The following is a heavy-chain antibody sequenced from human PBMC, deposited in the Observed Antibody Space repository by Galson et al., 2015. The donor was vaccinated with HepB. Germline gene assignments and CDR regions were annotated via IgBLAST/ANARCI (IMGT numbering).Heavy chain of an antibody. J-gene: IGHJ4*02. CDR3: ARAPYFMITFGGVMPTGYYFDY. CDR1: GYTFTSYG. D-gene: IGHD3-16*01. Sequence: SVKVSCKASGYTFTSYGISWVRQAPGQGLEWMGWISAYNGNTNYAQKLQGRVTMTTDTSTSTAYMELRSLRSDDTAVYYCARAPYFMITFGGVMPTGYYFDYWGQGTLVTVSS. CDR2: ISAYNGNT. V-gene: IGHV1-18*01.